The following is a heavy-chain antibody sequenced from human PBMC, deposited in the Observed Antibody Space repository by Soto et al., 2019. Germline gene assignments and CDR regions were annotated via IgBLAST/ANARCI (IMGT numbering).Heavy chain of an antibody. V-gene: IGHV1-2*02. CDR2: INPNSGGT. D-gene: IGHD3-9*01. J-gene: IGHJ6*02. Sequence: ASVKVSCKASGYTFTGYYMHWVRQAPGQGLEWMGWINPNSGGTNYAQKFQGRATMTRDTSISTAYMELSRLRSDDTAVYYCASDSYYDILTGYVAGMDVWGQGTTVTVSS. CDR3: ASDSYYDILTGYVAGMDV. CDR1: GYTFTGYY.